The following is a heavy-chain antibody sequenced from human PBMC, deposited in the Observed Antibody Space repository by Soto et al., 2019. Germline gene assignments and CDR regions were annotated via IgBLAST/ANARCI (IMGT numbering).Heavy chain of an antibody. CDR1: GGTFSSYA. CDR3: AGSYKYGSGTFDAFDI. V-gene: IGHV1-69*01. Sequence: QVQLVQSGTEVQKPGSSVKVSCKASGGTFSSYAISWVRQAPGQGLEWMGGIIPIFGTTNYAQRFQGRVSITADESTSTTYMELSSLRSEDTAVYYCAGSYKYGSGTFDAFDICGQGTLVTFSS. CDR2: IIPIFGTT. D-gene: IGHD3-10*01. J-gene: IGHJ3*02.